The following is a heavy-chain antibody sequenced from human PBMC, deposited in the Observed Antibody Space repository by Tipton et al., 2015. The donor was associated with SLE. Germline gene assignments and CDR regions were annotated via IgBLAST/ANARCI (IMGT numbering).Heavy chain of an antibody. CDR1: GGSISSYY. Sequence: TLSLTCTVSGGSISSYYWSWIRQPPGKGLEWIGYIYYSGSTNYNPSLKSRVTISVDTSKNQFSLKLSSVTAADTAVYYCARDTGGVTGTLDYWGQGTLVTVSS. CDR3: ARDTGGVTGTLDY. V-gene: IGHV4-59*01. CDR2: IYYSGST. J-gene: IGHJ4*02. D-gene: IGHD1-7*01.